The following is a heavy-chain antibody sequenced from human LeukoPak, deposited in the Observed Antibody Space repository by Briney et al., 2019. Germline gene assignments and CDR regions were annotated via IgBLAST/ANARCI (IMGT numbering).Heavy chain of an antibody. CDR1: GYTFTGYY. V-gene: IGHV1-2*06. D-gene: IGHD3-22*01. J-gene: IGHJ4*02. CDR3: ARTLTYYYDSSGYLLRAQNDY. CDR2: INPNSGGT. Sequence: ASVKVSCKASGYTFTGYYMHWVRQAPGQGLEWMRRINPNSGGTNYAQKFQGRVTMTRDTSISTAYMELSRLRSDDTAVYYCARTLTYYYDSSGYLLRAQNDYWGQGTLVTVSS.